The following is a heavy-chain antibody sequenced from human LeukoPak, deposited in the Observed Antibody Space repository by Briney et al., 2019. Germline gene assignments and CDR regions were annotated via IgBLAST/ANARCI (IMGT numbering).Heavy chain of an antibody. J-gene: IGHJ4*02. CDR2: INPNSGDT. D-gene: IGHD3-16*01. CDR1: GYTFTSYY. V-gene: IGHV1-2*02. Sequence: ASVKVSCTASGYTFTSYYIHWVRQAPGQGLEWMGWINPNSGDTKYSQKFQGRVTMTRDTSISTAYMELSRLRSDDTAVYYCATQRGSYLWGTDFDYWGQGTLVTVSS. CDR3: ATQRGSYLWGTDFDY.